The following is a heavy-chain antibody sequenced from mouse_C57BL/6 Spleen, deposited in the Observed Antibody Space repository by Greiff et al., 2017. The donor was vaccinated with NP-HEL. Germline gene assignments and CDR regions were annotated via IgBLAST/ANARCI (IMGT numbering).Heavy chain of an antibody. CDR1: GFTFSDYY. CDR2: INYDGSST. CDR3: AREGWYFDV. V-gene: IGHV5-16*01. Sequence: EVKLMESEGGLVQPGSSMKLSCTASGFTFSDYYMAWVRQVPEKGLEWVANINYDGSSTYYLDSLKSRFIISRDNAKNILYLQMSSLKSEDTATYYCAREGWYFDVWGTGTTVTVSS. J-gene: IGHJ1*03.